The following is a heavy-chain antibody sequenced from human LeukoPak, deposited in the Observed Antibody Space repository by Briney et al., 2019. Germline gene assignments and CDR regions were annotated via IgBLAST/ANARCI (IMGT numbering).Heavy chain of an antibody. Sequence: QPGGSLRLSCAASGFTFNNYGMTWVRQAPGKGLEWVSIISGSDGTTYYADSVKGRFTISRENSKNTLYLQMNSLRAEDTAVYYCARHPGFSGYDYIDYWGQGTLVTVSS. CDR1: GFTFNNYG. J-gene: IGHJ4*02. CDR2: ISGSDGTT. CDR3: ARHPGFSGYDYIDY. D-gene: IGHD5-12*01. V-gene: IGHV3-23*01.